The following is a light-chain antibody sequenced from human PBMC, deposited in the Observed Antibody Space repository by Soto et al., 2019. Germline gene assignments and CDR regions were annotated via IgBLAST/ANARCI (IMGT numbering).Light chain of an antibody. CDR3: QQYSDWPTT. CDR1: QSLYSN. V-gene: IGKV3-15*01. J-gene: IGKJ1*01. CDR2: GAS. Sequence: DIVMTQSPATLSVSPGERATLSCRASQSLYSNLAWYQQKPGQAPRLLIYGASTSATGIPARFSGSWSGTEYTLTISSLQSEDFAISYCQQYSDWPTTFGQGTKVEIK.